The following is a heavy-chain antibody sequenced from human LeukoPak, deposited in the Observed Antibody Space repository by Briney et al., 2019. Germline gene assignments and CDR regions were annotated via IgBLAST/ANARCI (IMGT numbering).Heavy chain of an antibody. Sequence: ASVKVSCKASGYTFTSYYMHWVRQAPGQGLEWMGIINPSGGSTSYAQKFQGRVTMTRDTSTSTVYMELSSLRSEDTAVYYCARDNSGMYNWNDVGFDYWGQGTLVTVSS. CDR2: INPSGGST. D-gene: IGHD1-1*01. CDR3: ARDNSGMYNWNDVGFDY. V-gene: IGHV1-46*01. CDR1: GYTFTSYY. J-gene: IGHJ4*02.